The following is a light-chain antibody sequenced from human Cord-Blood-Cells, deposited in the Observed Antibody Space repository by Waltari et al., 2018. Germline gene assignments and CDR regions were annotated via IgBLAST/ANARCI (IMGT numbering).Light chain of an antibody. V-gene: IGKV3-11*01. J-gene: IGKJ4*01. CDR2: DAS. CDR1: QSVSSY. CDR3: QQRSNWRLT. Sequence: EIVLTQSPATLSLSPGERATLPCRASQSVSSYLAWYQQKPGQAPRLPIYDASNRATGIPARFSGSGSGTDFTLTISSLEPEDFAVYYCQQRSNWRLTFGGGTKVEIK.